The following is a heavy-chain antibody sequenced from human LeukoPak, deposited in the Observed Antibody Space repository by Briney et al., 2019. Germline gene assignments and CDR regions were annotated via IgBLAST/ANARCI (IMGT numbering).Heavy chain of an antibody. CDR3: AREHDSSGYYDRFQH. CDR2: INPNSGGT. CDR1: GYTFTGYY. D-gene: IGHD3-22*01. V-gene: IGHV1-2*02. J-gene: IGHJ1*01. Sequence: GRSVNVSCKASGYTFTGYYMHWVRQAPGQGLEWMGWINPNSGGTNYAQQFQGRVTMTRDTSISTAYMELSRLRSDDTAVYYCAREHDSSGYYDRFQHWGQGTLVTVSS.